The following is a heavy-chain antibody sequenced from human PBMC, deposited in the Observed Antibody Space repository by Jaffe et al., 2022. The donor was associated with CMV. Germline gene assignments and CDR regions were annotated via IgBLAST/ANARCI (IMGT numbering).Heavy chain of an antibody. CDR3: ARDRKVGASLPTGY. V-gene: IGHV3-33*08. D-gene: IGHD1-26*01. Sequence: QVQLVESGGGVVQPGRSLRLSCTGSGFNFSSYGMHWVRQAPGKGLEWVAVIWYNGNYKYYADSVKGRVTISRDNSKNTLYLQMSSLRIEDTAVYYCARDRKVGASLPTGYWGQGTLVTVSS. J-gene: IGHJ4*02. CDR1: GFNFSSYG. CDR2: IWYNGNYK.